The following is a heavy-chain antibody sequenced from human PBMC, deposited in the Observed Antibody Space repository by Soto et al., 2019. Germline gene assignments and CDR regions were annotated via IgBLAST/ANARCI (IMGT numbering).Heavy chain of an antibody. CDR1: GGSVSSGSYY. CDR2: IYYSGST. D-gene: IGHD6-6*01. Sequence: QVQLRESGPGLVKPSETLSLTCTVSGGSVSSGSYYWSWIRQPPGKGLEWIGYIYYSGSTNYNPSLKSRVTISVDTSKNQFSLKLSSVTAADTAVYYCARYSSSITFDPWGQGTLVTVSS. CDR3: ARYSSSITFDP. J-gene: IGHJ5*02. V-gene: IGHV4-61*01.